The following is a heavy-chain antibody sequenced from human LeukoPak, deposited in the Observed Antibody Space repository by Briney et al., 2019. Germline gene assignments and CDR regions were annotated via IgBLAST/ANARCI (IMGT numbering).Heavy chain of an antibody. J-gene: IGHJ6*03. CDR1: GFTFSSYS. CDR2: ISSSSSYI. V-gene: IGHV3-21*04. CDR3: AREVDHYMDV. D-gene: IGHD5-12*01. Sequence: PGGSLRLSCAASGFTFSSYSMNWVRQAPGKGLEWVSSISSSSSYIYYADSVKGRFTISRDNAKNSLYLQMNSLRAEDTALYYCAREVDHYMDVWGKGTTVTVSS.